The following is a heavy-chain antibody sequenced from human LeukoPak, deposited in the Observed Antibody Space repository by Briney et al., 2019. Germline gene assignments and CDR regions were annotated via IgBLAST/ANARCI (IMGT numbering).Heavy chain of an antibody. D-gene: IGHD2-15*01. Sequence: GRSLRLSSAASGFTFSDYYMSWIRQAPGKGLVRASYISSSGSTIYYADSVKGRFNISRDNAKNSLYLQMNSLRSEDTAVYYCARDAVVVVAARNAFDIWGQGTMVTVSS. CDR2: ISSSGSTI. V-gene: IGHV3-11*04. J-gene: IGHJ3*02. CDR1: GFTFSDYY. CDR3: ARDAVVVVAARNAFDI.